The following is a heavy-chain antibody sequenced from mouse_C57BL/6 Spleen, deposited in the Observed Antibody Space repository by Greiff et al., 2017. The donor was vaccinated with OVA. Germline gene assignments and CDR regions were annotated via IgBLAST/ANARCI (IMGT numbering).Heavy chain of an antibody. CDR3: ARDSSEAMDY. CDR2: IYPGSGST. J-gene: IGHJ4*01. Sequence: VKLQQPGAELVKPGASVKMSCKASGYTFTSYWITWVKQRPGQGLEWLGDIYPGSGSTNYNEQFKSKATLTVYSSSSTAYMQLSSLTSEDSAVYYCARDSSEAMDYWGQGTSVTVSS. D-gene: IGHD3-2*02. CDR1: GYTFTSYW. V-gene: IGHV1-55*01.